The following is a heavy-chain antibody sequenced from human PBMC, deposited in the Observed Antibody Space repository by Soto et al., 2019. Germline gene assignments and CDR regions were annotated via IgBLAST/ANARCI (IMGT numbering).Heavy chain of an antibody. CDR1: GGSISSSSYY. J-gene: IGHJ4*02. D-gene: IGHD6-13*01. CDR3: ARAPAAGTEGIYDY. V-gene: IGHV4-39*01. CDR2: IYYSGST. Sequence: SETLSLTCTVSGGSISSSSYYWGWIRQPPGKGLEWIGSIYYSGSTYYNPSLKSRVTISVDTSKNQFSLKLSSVTAADTAVYYCARAPAAGTEGIYDYWGQGTLVTVSS.